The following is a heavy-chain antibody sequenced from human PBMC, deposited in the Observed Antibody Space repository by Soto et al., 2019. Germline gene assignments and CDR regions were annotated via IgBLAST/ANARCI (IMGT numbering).Heavy chain of an antibody. J-gene: IGHJ4*02. Sequence: ASVKVSCKASGYTFTGYYMHWVRQAPGQGLEWMGWINPNSGGTNYAQKFQGWVTMTRDTPISTAYMELSRLRSDDTAVYYCARENGGYSYGYVIFDYWGQGTLVTVSS. CDR3: ARENGGYSYGYVIFDY. CDR2: INPNSGGT. CDR1: GYTFTGYY. D-gene: IGHD5-18*01. V-gene: IGHV1-2*04.